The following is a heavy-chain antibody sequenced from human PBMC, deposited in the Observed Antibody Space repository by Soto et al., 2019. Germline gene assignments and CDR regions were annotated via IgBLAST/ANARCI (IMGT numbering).Heavy chain of an antibody. CDR2: ISSIGST. V-gene: IGHV4-30-4*01. J-gene: IGHJ6*02. Sequence: QVQLQESGPGLVKPSQTLSLTCTVSGGSISSGDYFWSWIRQSPGTGLEWIGYISSIGSTYYNPSLKSRVSVSRDTSKTQFSLKLSSVTTTDTAVYYCARGLVIRPYYYHGMDVWGQGTTVTVSS. D-gene: IGHD3-9*01. CDR3: ARGLVIRPYYYHGMDV. CDR1: GGSISSGDYF.